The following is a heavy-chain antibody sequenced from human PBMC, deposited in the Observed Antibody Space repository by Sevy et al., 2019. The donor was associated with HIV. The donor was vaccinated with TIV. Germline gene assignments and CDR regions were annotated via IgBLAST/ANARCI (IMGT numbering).Heavy chain of an antibody. CDR3: ARGELTYYDFSGFDP. V-gene: IGHV3-48*02. D-gene: IGHD3-3*01. J-gene: IGHJ5*02. CDR2: ISSSSSTI. CDR1: GFTFSSYS. Sequence: GGSLRLSCAASGFTFSSYSMNWVRQAPGKGLEWVSYISSSSSTIYYAHSVKGRFTISRDNAKNSLYLQMNSLRDEDTAVYYCARGELTYYDFSGFDPWGQGTLVTVSS.